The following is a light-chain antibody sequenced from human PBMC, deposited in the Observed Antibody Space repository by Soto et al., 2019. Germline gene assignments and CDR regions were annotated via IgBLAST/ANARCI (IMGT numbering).Light chain of an antibody. J-gene: IGLJ2*01. CDR1: TSDIGNNA. Sequence: QAVVTQPPSVSEAPRQRVTISCSGSTSDIGNNAVSWYQQLPGKAPKLLIYYDDLVPSGVSDRFSGSKSGTSASLAITGLQSEDEADYFCAAWDDSLNGVVFGGGTKLTVL. CDR2: YDD. V-gene: IGLV1-36*01. CDR3: AAWDDSLNGVV.